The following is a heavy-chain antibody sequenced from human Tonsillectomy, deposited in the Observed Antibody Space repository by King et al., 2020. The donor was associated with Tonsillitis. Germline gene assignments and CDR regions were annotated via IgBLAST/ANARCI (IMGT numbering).Heavy chain of an antibody. CDR3: ARDPYNYESRGRYHGMDV. Sequence: VQLVESGGGVVQPGRSLRLSCAASGFTFSSYVMHWVRQAPGKGLEWVAVIWHDGGNKYYSDSVKGRFTISRDNSKNTVDLQMNSLRAEDTAVYYCARDPYNYESRGRYHGMDVWGQGTTVTVSS. D-gene: IGHD3-22*01. CDR2: IWHDGGNK. CDR1: GFTFSSYV. V-gene: IGHV3-33*01. J-gene: IGHJ6*02.